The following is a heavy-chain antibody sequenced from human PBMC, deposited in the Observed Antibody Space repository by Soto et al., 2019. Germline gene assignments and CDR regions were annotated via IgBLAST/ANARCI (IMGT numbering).Heavy chain of an antibody. D-gene: IGHD2-15*01. V-gene: IGHV3-30*18. CDR3: AKDLGDIVVVVAATGSMDV. J-gene: IGHJ6*02. CDR2: ISYDGSNK. Sequence: GGSLRLSCAASGFTFSSYGMHWVRQAPGKGLEWVAVISYDGSNKYYADSVKGRFTISRDNSKDTLYLQMNSLRAEDTAVYYCAKDLGDIVVVVAATGSMDVWGQGTTVTVSS. CDR1: GFTFSSYG.